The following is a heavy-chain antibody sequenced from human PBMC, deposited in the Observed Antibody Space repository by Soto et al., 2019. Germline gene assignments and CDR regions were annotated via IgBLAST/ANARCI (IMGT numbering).Heavy chain of an antibody. CDR3: AREIEYSSSSFFDY. CDR1: GFTFSSYG. Sequence: QVQLVESGGGVVQPGRSLRLSCAASGFTFSSYGMHWVRQAPGKGLEWVAVIWYDGSNKYYADSVKGRFTISRDNSKNTLYLQMNSLRAEDTAVYYCAREIEYSSSSFFDYWGQGTLVTVSS. CDR2: IWYDGSNK. D-gene: IGHD6-6*01. J-gene: IGHJ4*02. V-gene: IGHV3-33*01.